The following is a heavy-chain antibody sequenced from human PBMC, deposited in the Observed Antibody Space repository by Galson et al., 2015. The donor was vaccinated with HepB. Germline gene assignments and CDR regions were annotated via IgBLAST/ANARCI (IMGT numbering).Heavy chain of an antibody. Sequence: SLRLSCAASQFAFSTYAMSWVRQAPGKGLEWVSALSSSGSSTYYADSVKGRFTISRDNSKNTLYLQMNSLKASDTAMYYCARSVDPLYYDSSGYYYDYWGQRTLVTVSS. V-gene: IGHV3-23*01. CDR3: ARSVDPLYYDSSGYYYDY. J-gene: IGHJ4*02. CDR1: QFAFSTYA. CDR2: LSSSGSST. D-gene: IGHD3-22*01.